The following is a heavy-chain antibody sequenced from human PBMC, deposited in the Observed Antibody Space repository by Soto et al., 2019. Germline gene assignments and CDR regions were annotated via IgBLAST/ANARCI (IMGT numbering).Heavy chain of an antibody. V-gene: IGHV4-34*01. CDR1: GGSFSGYY. CDR2: INHSGSA. J-gene: IGHJ6*02. Sequence: SETLSLTCAVYGGSFSGYYWSWIRQPPGKGLEWIGEINHSGSANYNPSLESRLTISVDTSKNQFSLEVRSVTAADTAVYYCARDLKYDILTGDYQGRYGMDVWGQGTTVSAP. CDR3: ARDLKYDILTGDYQGRYGMDV. D-gene: IGHD3-9*01.